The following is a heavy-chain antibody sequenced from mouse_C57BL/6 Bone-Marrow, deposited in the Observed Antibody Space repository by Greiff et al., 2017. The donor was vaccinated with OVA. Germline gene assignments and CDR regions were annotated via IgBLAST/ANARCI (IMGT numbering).Heavy chain of an antibody. J-gene: IGHJ4*01. CDR2: IDPETGGT. CDR3: KGYCAMDY. CDR1: GYTFTDYE. V-gene: IGHV1-15*01. Sequence: VQLQQSGAELVRPGASVTLSCKASGYTFTDYEMHWVKQTPVHGLEWIGAIDPETGGTAYNQKFKGKAILTADKSSSTAYMELRSLTSEDSAVYYCKGYCAMDYWGQGTSVTVSS.